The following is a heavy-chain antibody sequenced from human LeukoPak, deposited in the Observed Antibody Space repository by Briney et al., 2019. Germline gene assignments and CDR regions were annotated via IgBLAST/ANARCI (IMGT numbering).Heavy chain of an antibody. J-gene: IGHJ3*02. V-gene: IGHV1-2*02. CDR1: GYTFTSYD. CDR2: INPNSGGT. D-gene: IGHD1-1*01. CDR3: ATRPASASTPMRAFDI. Sequence: ASVKVSCKASGYTFTSYDINWVRQAPGQGLEWMGWINPNSGGTNYAQKFQGRVTMTRDTSISTAYMELSRLRSDDTAVYYCATRPASASTPMRAFDIWGQGTMVTVSS.